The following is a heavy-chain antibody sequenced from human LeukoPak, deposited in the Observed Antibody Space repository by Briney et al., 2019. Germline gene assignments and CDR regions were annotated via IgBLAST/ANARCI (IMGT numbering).Heavy chain of an antibody. CDR1: GGSISSNSYY. D-gene: IGHD1-26*01. CDR2: IYYSGST. Sequence: SETLSLTCTVSGGSISSNSYYWGWIRQPPGKGLEWIGSIYYSGSTYYNPSLKSRVTISVDTSKNQFSLKLSSVTAADTAVYYCARHITILGAQDYWGQGTLVTVSS. J-gene: IGHJ4*02. V-gene: IGHV4-39*01. CDR3: ARHITILGAQDY.